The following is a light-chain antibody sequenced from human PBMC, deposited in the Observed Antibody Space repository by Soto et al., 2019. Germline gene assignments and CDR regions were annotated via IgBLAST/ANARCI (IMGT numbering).Light chain of an antibody. CDR2: DVS. Sequence: QSALTQPASVSGSPGQSITISCTGTSSDVGGYNYVSWYQQHPGKDPKLMIYDVSKRPSGVSNRCSGSKSGNTASLTISGLQAEDEADYYCSSYTSRSLGVFGGGTKLTVL. J-gene: IGLJ2*01. CDR1: SSDVGGYNY. V-gene: IGLV2-14*01. CDR3: SSYTSRSLGV.